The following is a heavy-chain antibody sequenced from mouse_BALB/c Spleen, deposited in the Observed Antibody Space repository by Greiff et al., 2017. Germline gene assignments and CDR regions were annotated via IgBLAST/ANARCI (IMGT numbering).Heavy chain of an antibody. J-gene: IGHJ2*01. D-gene: IGHD1-2*01. CDR1: GYTFTDYA. CDR3: AREGYGYPFDY. Sequence: QVQLKQSGAELVRPGVSVKISCKGSGYTFTDYAMHWVKQSHAKSLEWIGVISTYYGDASYNQKFKGKATMTVDKSSSTAYMELARLTSEDSAIYYCAREGYGYPFDYWGQGTTLTVSS. V-gene: IGHV1S137*01. CDR2: ISTYYGDA.